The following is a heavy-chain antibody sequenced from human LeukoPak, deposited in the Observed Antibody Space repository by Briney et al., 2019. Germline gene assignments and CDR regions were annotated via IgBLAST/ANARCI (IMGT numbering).Heavy chain of an antibody. D-gene: IGHD6-13*01. CDR3: ANALGGGNTWYYFDC. Sequence: GGSLRLSCAASGFTFSSYAMSWVRQAPGKRLEWVFSLSGSGGSPNYANSVKGRFTISRDNSKNTLYLQMNSLRAEDTAVYYCANALGGGNTWYYFDCWGQGTLVTVSS. J-gene: IGHJ4*02. CDR1: GFTFSSYA. V-gene: IGHV3-23*01. CDR2: LSGSGGSP.